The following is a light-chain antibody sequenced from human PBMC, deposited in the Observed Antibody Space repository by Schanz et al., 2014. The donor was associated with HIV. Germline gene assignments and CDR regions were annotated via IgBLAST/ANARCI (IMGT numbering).Light chain of an antibody. J-gene: IGKJ1*01. CDR2: GAS. CDR1: QAVSGGH. Sequence: EIVMTQSPGTLSVSPGERATLSCRASQAVSGGHLAWYQQRPGQAPRLLIYGASRRATDIPGRFSGSGSGTDFTLTISGLEPEDVAVYSCQQYSASPRTFGQGTRLEIK. V-gene: IGKV3-20*01. CDR3: QQYSASPRT.